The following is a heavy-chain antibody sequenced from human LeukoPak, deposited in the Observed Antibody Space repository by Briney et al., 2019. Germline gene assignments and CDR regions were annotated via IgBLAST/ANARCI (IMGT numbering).Heavy chain of an antibody. CDR1: GGSISSYY. Sequence: SETLSLTCTVSGGSISSYYWSWIRQPPGKGLEWIGYIYYSGSTNYNPSLKSRVTISVDTSKNQFSLKLSSVTAVDTAVYYCARENGYCSSTSCPLDSFDYWGQGTLVTVSS. D-gene: IGHD2-2*01. J-gene: IGHJ4*02. CDR3: ARENGYCSSTSCPLDSFDY. V-gene: IGHV4-59*01. CDR2: IYYSGST.